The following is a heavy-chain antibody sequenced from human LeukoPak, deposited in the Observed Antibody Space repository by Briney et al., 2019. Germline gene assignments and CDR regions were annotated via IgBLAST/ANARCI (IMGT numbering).Heavy chain of an antibody. D-gene: IGHD6-13*01. CDR1: GYTFSTYG. Sequence: GASVKVSCKASGYTFSTYGISWVRQAPGQGLEWMGWISGYNGNTNYAQKFQGRVTMTTDTSTSTAYMELRNLRSDDTAVYYCARDRGSSSWYYWFDPWGQGTLVTVSS. J-gene: IGHJ5*02. CDR2: ISGYNGNT. V-gene: IGHV1-18*01. CDR3: ARDRGSSSWYYWFDP.